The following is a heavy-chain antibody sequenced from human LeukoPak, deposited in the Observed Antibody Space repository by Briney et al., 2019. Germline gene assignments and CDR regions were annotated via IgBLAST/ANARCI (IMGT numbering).Heavy chain of an antibody. Sequence: XXXAXGFTFGDYAMSWVRQAPGKGLEWVGFIRSKAYGGTTEYAASVKGRFTISRDDAKRIAYVQMNSRKKEETAGXXXXXGXXXXXXXXXXSXXXXYWGQGXXXTVSS. CDR2: IRSKAYGGTT. CDR3: XXGXXXXXXXXXXSXXXXY. V-gene: IGHV3-49*04. CDR1: GFTFGDYA. J-gene: IGHJ4*02.